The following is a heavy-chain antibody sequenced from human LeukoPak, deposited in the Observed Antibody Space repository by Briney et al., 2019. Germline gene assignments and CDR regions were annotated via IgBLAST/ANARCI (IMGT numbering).Heavy chain of an antibody. Sequence: GGSLRLSCAASGFTFGSCAMSWVRQAPGKGLEWVSTIIDSGNSLYYADSVEGRFTISRDNSKNTLYLQMNSLRAGDTAVYYCAKDPIFSGSYGVFDSWGQGTLVTVSS. V-gene: IGHV3-23*01. CDR1: GFTFGSCA. D-gene: IGHD1-26*01. J-gene: IGHJ4*02. CDR3: AKDPIFSGSYGVFDS. CDR2: IIDSGNSL.